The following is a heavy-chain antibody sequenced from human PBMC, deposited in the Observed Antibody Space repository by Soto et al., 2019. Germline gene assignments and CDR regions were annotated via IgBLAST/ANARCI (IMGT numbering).Heavy chain of an antibody. J-gene: IGHJ6*02. Sequence: AGGSLRLSCAASGFTFSSYSMNWVRQAPGKGLEWVSYISSSSSTIYYADSVKGRFTISRDNAKNSLYLQMNSLRDEDTAVYYCARDVPPRAGDYYYYGMDVWGQGTTVTVSS. CDR2: ISSSSSTI. D-gene: IGHD6-19*01. CDR3: ARDVPPRAGDYYYYGMDV. V-gene: IGHV3-48*02. CDR1: GFTFSSYS.